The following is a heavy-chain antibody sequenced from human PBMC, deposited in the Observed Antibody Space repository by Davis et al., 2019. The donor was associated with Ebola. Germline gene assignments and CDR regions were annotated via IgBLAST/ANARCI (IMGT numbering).Heavy chain of an antibody. CDR3: AKPPNNIVGAIYYFDY. V-gene: IGHV3-23*01. CDR2: ICGSGGST. CDR1: GFTFSSYA. Sequence: GESLKISCAASGFTFSSYAMSWVRQAPGKGLEWVSSICGSGGSTYSADSVKGRFTISRDNSQNTLYMQMNSLRAEDTAVYYCAKPPNNIVGAIYYFDYWGQGTLVTVSS. J-gene: IGHJ4*02. D-gene: IGHD1-26*01.